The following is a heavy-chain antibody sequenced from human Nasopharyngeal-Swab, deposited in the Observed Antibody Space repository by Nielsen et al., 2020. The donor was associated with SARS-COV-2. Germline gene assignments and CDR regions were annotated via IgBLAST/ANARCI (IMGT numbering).Heavy chain of an antibody. Sequence: ASVKVSCKASGYTFTSYYMHWVRQAPGQGLEWMGIINPSGGSTSYAQKFQGRVTMTRDTSTSTAYMELSRLRSDDTAVYYCARGWKFYPSSGDAFDIWGQGTMVTVSS. J-gene: IGHJ3*02. CDR1: GYTFTSYY. V-gene: IGHV1-46*01. D-gene: IGHD6-6*01. CDR3: ARGWKFYPSSGDAFDI. CDR2: INPSGGST.